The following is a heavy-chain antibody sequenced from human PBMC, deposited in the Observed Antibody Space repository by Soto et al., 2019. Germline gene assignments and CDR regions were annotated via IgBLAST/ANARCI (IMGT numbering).Heavy chain of an antibody. Sequence: PGGSLRLSCAASGFTFSRYWMTWVRQAPGKGLEWVANIKQDGSEKYYVDSVKGRFTISRDNAKNPLYLQMNSLRVEETAVYYCARDGYYYGMDVWGQGTTVTVSS. CDR2: IKQDGSEK. J-gene: IGHJ6*02. V-gene: IGHV3-7*01. CDR3: ARDGYYYGMDV. CDR1: GFTFSRYW.